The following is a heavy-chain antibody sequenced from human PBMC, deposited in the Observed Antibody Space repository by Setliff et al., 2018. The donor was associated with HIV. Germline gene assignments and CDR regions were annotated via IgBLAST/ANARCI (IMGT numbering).Heavy chain of an antibody. J-gene: IGHJ4*02. CDR3: ATYSAGEGGRGY. CDR2: IYYSGST. Sequence: SETLSLTCTVSGGSISSHYWSWIRQPPGKGLEWIGSIYYSGSTNYNPSLKSRVTISQDTSKNQFSLRLSSVTAADTAVYYCATYSAGEGGRGYWGQGRLVTVSS. CDR1: GGSISSHY. D-gene: IGHD1-26*01. V-gene: IGHV4-59*11.